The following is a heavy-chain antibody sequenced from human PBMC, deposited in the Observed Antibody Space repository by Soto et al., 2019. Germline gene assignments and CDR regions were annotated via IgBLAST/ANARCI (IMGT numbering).Heavy chain of an antibody. CDR2: IYYSGST. Sequence: TLSLTCTVSGGSISSSSYYWGWIRQPPGKGLEWIGSIYYSGSTYYNPSLKSRVTISVDTSKNQFSLKLSSVTAADTAVYYCVTFGGVIVNTYMDVWGKGTTVTVSS. V-gene: IGHV4-39*01. CDR1: GGSISSSSYY. CDR3: VTFGGVIVNTYMDV. J-gene: IGHJ6*03. D-gene: IGHD3-16*02.